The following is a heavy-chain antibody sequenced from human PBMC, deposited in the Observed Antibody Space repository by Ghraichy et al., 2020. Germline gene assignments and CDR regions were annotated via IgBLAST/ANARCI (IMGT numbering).Heavy chain of an antibody. Sequence: GGSLRLSCAASGFTFSSYAMTWVRQTPGKGLEWVSSIGSSGGNTYHADSVKGRFTISRDNSKNTLYLQMNSLRVEDAAVYYCAKAGGYCIGGPCPPYNWFDPWGQGTLVTVSS. V-gene: IGHV3-23*01. J-gene: IGHJ5*02. CDR2: IGSSGGNT. CDR3: AKAGGYCIGGPCPPYNWFDP. CDR1: GFTFSSYA. D-gene: IGHD2-15*01.